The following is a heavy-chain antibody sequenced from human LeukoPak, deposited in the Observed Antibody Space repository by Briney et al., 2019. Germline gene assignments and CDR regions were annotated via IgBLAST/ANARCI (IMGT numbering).Heavy chain of an antibody. CDR3: ATGYVSAPEYYFDY. CDR2: IYYSGST. J-gene: IGHJ4*02. CDR1: GGSVSSGSYY. D-gene: IGHD6-13*01. V-gene: IGHV4-61*01. Sequence: SETLSLTCTVSGGSVSSGSYYWSWIRQPPGKGLEWIGYIYYSGSTNYSPSLKSRVTISVDTSKNQFSLKLSSVTAADTAVYYCATGYVSAPEYYFDYWGQGTLVTVSS.